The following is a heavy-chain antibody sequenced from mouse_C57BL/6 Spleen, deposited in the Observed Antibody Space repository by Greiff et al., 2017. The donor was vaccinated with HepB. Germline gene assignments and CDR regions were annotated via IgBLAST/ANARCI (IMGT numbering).Heavy chain of an antibody. Sequence: VQVVESGAELVKPGASVKISCKASGYAFSSYWMNWVKQRPGKGLEWIGQIYPGDGDTNYNGKFKGKATLTADKSSSTAYMQLSSLTSEDSAVYFCARFVTQLGGVDWGQGTLVTVSA. CDR1: GYAFSSYW. CDR2: IYPGDGDT. J-gene: IGHJ3*01. D-gene: IGHD4-1*02. V-gene: IGHV1-80*01. CDR3: ARFVTQLGGVD.